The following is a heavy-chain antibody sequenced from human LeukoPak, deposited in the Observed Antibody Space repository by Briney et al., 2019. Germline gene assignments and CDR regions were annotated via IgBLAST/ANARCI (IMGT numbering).Heavy chain of an antibody. D-gene: IGHD2-21*02. Sequence: PSETLSLTCTVSGASMENFYWGWIRQPPGKGLECLGYIYYSGTTTYSPSLTSRVTISVDMSKNQFSLKLNSVTAADTAVYYCARVTDPRYNWFDPWGQGTLVTVSS. V-gene: IGHV4-59*12. J-gene: IGHJ5*02. CDR2: IYYSGTT. CDR1: GASMENFY. CDR3: ARVTDPRYNWFDP.